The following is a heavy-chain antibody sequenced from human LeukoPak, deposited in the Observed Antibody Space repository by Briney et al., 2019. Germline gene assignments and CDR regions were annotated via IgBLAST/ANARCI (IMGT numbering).Heavy chain of an antibody. V-gene: IGHV1-69*05. CDR3: ARDSGLSAADWGAFDI. CDR1: GGTFSSYA. CDR2: IIPIFGTA. D-gene: IGHD6-25*01. J-gene: IGHJ3*02. Sequence: ASVKVSCKASGGTFSSYAISWVRQAPGQGLEWMGGIIPIFGTANYAQKFQGRVTMTRDTSTSTVYMELSSLRSEDTAVYYCARDSGLSAADWGAFDIWGQGTMVTVSS.